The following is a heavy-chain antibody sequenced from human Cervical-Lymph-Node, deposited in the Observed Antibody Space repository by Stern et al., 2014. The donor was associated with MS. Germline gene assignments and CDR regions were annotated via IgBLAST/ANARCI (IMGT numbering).Heavy chain of an antibody. CDR2: IYPGDSDT. V-gene: IGHV5-51*01. CDR3: ARHRWELLDAFDI. D-gene: IGHD1-26*01. J-gene: IGHJ3*02. Sequence: VQLVESGAEVKKPGESLKISCKGSGYSFTSYWIGWVRQMPGKGLEWMGIIYPGDSDTGYSPSFPGPGTISADKSISTAYLQWSSLKAWDTAMYYCARHRWELLDAFDIWGQGTMVTVSS. CDR1: GYSFTSYW.